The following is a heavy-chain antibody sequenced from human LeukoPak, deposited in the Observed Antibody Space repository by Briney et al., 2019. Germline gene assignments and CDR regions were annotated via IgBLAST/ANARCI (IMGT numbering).Heavy chain of an antibody. J-gene: IGHJ4*02. V-gene: IGHV4-39*01. CDR3: ATDQLFYGDSRGY. CDR2: IYYSGST. D-gene: IGHD4-17*01. CDR1: GGSISSGGYY. Sequence: SLTLSLTCTVSGGSISSGGYYWSWIRQPPGKGLEWIGSIYYSGSTYYNPSLKSRVTISVDTSKNQLSLKLSSVTAADTAVYYCATDQLFYGDSRGYWGQGTLVTVSS.